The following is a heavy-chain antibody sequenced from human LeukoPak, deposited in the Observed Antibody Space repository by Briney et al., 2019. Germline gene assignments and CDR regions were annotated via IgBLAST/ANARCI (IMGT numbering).Heavy chain of an antibody. CDR1: GGSISSYY. V-gene: IGHV4-59*01. CDR3: ASISYGSGSIDY. CDR2: IYYSGST. D-gene: IGHD3-10*01. J-gene: IGHJ4*02. Sequence: SETLSLTCTVSGGSISSYYWSWIRQPPGKGLEWIGYIYYSGSTNYNPSLKSRVTVSVDTSKSQFSLKLSSVTAADTAVYYCASISYGSGSIDYWGQGTLVTVSS.